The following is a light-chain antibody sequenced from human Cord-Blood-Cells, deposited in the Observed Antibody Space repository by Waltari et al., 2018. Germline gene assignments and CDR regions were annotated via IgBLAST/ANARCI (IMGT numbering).Light chain of an antibody. CDR3: AAWDDSLNGWV. Sequence: QSVLTQPPSASGTPGQRVTISCSGSSSNIGSNNVHWYQQPPGPAPKLLIYSNNQRPSGVPDRFSGSKSGTSASLAISGLQSEDEADYYCAAWDDSLNGWVFGGGTKLTVL. J-gene: IGLJ3*02. CDR2: SNN. CDR1: SSNIGSNN. V-gene: IGLV1-44*01.